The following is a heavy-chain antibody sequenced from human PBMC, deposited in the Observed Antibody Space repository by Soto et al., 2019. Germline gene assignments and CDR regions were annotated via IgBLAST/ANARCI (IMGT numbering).Heavy chain of an antibody. D-gene: IGHD3-3*01. J-gene: IGHJ6*03. Sequence: GGSLRLSCAASGFTFSSYWMSWVRQAPGKGLEWVANIKQDGSEKYYVDSVKGRFTISRDNAKNSLYLQMNSLRAEDTAVYYCARARQRQYYDFWSDTSFYMDVWGKGTTVTVSS. CDR2: IKQDGSEK. CDR3: ARARQRQYYDFWSDTSFYMDV. CDR1: GFTFSSYW. V-gene: IGHV3-7*01.